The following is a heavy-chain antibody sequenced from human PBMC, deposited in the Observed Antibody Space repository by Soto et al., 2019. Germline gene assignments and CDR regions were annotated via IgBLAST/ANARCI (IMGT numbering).Heavy chain of an antibody. Sequence: QVQLVQSGAEVKKPGSSVKVSCKASGGTFSSYTISWVRQAPGQGLEWMGRIIPILGIANYAQKFQGRVTITADKSTSXAXMAXSSLRSEDTAVYYCARDYWDIVVVPAAGGGDAFDIWGQGTMVTVSS. V-gene: IGHV1-69*08. J-gene: IGHJ3*02. CDR1: GGTFSSYT. CDR3: ARDYWDIVVVPAAGGGDAFDI. D-gene: IGHD2-2*01. CDR2: IIPILGIA.